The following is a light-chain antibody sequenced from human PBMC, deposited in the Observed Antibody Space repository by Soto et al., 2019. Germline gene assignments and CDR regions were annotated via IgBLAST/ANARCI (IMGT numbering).Light chain of an antibody. CDR3: MQPLQSWT. V-gene: IGKV2-28*01. J-gene: IGKJ1*01. Sequence: DIVMTQTPLSLSVTPGQPASISCRSSQILLHSNGYNXXXXYXXXPXHCPQLLIYLGSNRASGVPDRFSGSGSGTDFTLKISRVEAEDVGVYYCMQPLQSWTFGQGTKVDIK. CDR2: LGS. CDR1: QILLHSNGYNX.